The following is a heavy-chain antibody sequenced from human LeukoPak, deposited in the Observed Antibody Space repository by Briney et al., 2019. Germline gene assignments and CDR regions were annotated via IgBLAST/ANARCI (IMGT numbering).Heavy chain of an antibody. D-gene: IGHD1-26*01. Sequence: GASVKVSCKASGYTFTDYYIHWVRQAPGQGLEWMGLIHPNSGDTYYAQKFRGRVTMTRDTSITTAYMELDRLTSDETAVYYCARDYSGSYTHWAQGTLVTISS. CDR3: ARDYSGSYTH. CDR1: GYTFTDYY. J-gene: IGHJ4*02. V-gene: IGHV1-2*06. CDR2: IHPNSGDT.